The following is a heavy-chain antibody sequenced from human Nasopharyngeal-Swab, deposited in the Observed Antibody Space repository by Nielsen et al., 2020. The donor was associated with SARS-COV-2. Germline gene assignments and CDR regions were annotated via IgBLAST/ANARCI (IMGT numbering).Heavy chain of an antibody. D-gene: IGHD5-12*01. CDR2: IRNDGSNK. Sequence: GLEREAVIRNDGSNKYYADPVKGRFTISRDNSKNTLYLQMNSRRAEDTAVYYCARTPIVATMGDYYYYMDVWGKGTTVTVSS. V-gene: IGHV3-33*01. CDR3: ARTPIVATMGDYYYYMDV. J-gene: IGHJ6*03.